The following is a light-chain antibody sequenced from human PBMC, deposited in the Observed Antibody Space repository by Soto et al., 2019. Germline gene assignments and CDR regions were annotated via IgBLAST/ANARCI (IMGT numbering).Light chain of an antibody. Sequence: DIVLTQSPCTLSLTPGERATLSCRASQSVSSNHLAWYQQKPGQAPRLLIYGGSSRATGIPVRFSGSGSETDFTLTITRLEPEDFAVYYCQQYSSSRTFGQGT. CDR3: QQYSSSRT. CDR1: QSVSSNH. J-gene: IGKJ1*01. CDR2: GGS. V-gene: IGKV3-20*01.